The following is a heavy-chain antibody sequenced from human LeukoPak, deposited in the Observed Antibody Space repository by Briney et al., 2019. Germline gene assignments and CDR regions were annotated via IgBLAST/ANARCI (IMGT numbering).Heavy chain of an antibody. J-gene: IGHJ1*01. D-gene: IGHD4-23*01. CDR2: ISGSGGST. Sequence: GGSLRLSCAASGFTFRSYAMSWVRQAPGKGLEWVSAISGSGGSTYYADSVKGRFTISRDNSKNTLYLQMNSLRAEDTAVYYCASATTVVTTYFQHWGQGTLVTVSS. CDR1: GFTFRSYA. CDR3: ASATTVVTTYFQH. V-gene: IGHV3-23*01.